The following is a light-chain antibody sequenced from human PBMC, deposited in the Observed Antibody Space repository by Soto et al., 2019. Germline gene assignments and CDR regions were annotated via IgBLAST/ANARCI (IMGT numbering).Light chain of an antibody. Sequence: DIQMTQSPSTLSASVGYRVTITCRASQIISSWLAWYQQKPGKAPKLLIYKASSLESGVPSRFSGSGSGTEFTLTISSLQPDDFATYYCQQYNSLWTFGQGTKVDIK. CDR2: KAS. V-gene: IGKV1-5*03. J-gene: IGKJ1*01. CDR1: QIISSW. CDR3: QQYNSLWT.